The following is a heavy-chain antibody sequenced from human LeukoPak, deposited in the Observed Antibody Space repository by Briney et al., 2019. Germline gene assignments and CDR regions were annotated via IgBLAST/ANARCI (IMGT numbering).Heavy chain of an antibody. CDR2: ISYDGSNK. J-gene: IGHJ6*03. Sequence: PGGSLRLSCAASGFTFSSYAMHWVRQAPGKGLEWVAVISYDGSNKYYPDSVKGRFTISRDNSKNTLYLQMNSLRAEDTAVYYCAKANPKYSSSSSYYYYYYMDVWGKGTTVTVSS. V-gene: IGHV3-30-3*01. D-gene: IGHD6-6*01. CDR1: GFTFSSYA. CDR3: AKANPKYSSSSSYYYYYYMDV.